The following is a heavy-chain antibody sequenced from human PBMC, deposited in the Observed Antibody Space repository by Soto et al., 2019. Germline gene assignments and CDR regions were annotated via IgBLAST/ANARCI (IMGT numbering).Heavy chain of an antibody. CDR3: ARGYCSGASCYFNY. D-gene: IGHD2-15*01. CDR1: GGSISSYY. Sequence: PSATRSLTCTVSGGSISSYYWSWRGQPPGKGLEWIGYIYNTGNTKYNPSLRSRVTISVDTSKNQFSLKVSSVTATDTAVYYCARGYCSGASCYFNYWGQGTLVTVSS. J-gene: IGHJ4*02. V-gene: IGHV4-59*01. CDR2: IYNTGNT.